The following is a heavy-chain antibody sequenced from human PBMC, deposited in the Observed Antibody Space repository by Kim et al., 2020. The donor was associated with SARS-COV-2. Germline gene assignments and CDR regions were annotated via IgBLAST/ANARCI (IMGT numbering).Heavy chain of an antibody. Sequence: GGSLRLSCAASGFTFSSYEMNWVRQAPGKGLEWVSYISSSGSTIYYADSVKGRFTISRDNAKNSLYLQMNSLRAEDTAVYYCAREKYYYDSSGCLFDYWGQGTLVTVSS. V-gene: IGHV3-48*03. D-gene: IGHD3-22*01. CDR2: ISSSGSTI. CDR3: AREKYYYDSSGCLFDY. J-gene: IGHJ4*02. CDR1: GFTFSSYE.